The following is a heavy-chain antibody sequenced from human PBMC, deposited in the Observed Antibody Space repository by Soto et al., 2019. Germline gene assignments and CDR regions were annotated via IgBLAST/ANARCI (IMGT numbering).Heavy chain of an antibody. J-gene: IGHJ4*02. CDR3: ARSVAVPGAHIDY. V-gene: IGHV4-59*01. D-gene: IGHD6-19*01. CDR2: VYYTGST. CDR1: GGSISGSY. Sequence: LALTCSVSGGSISGSYWSWIRQSPGKGLEWLGYVYYTGSTNYSPSLRSRVSISVDTSKNEFSLRLSSVTAADTAVYFCARSVAVPGAHIDYWGQGTQVTVSS.